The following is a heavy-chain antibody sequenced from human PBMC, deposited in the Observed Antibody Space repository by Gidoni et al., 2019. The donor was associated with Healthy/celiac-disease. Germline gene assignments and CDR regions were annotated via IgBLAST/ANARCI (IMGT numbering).Heavy chain of an antibody. J-gene: IGHJ3*02. CDR2: IYHSGST. Sequence: QVQLQESGPGLVKPSGTLSLTCAVSGGSISSSNWWSWVRQPPGKGLEWIGEIYHSGSTNYNPSIKSRVTISVDKSKNQFSLKLSSVTAADTAVYYCAREGRGVRGVIADAFDIWGQGTMVTVSS. CDR3: AREGRGVRGVIADAFDI. D-gene: IGHD3-10*01. V-gene: IGHV4-4*02. CDR1: GGSISSSNW.